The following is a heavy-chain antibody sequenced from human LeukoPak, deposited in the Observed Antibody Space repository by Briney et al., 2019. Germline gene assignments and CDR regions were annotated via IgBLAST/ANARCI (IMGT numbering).Heavy chain of an antibody. CDR2: TAYDGTRQ. J-gene: IGHJ4*02. Sequence: TGGSLRLSCTASGFIFKDYGMHWVRQAPGKGLEWVAVTAYDGTRQFYADSVKGRFTISRDNSNNTIYLDMNNLRPEDTAVYYCAKREAVTVTADCDYSDYWGQGTPVTVSS. CDR1: GFIFKDYG. V-gene: IGHV3-30*18. D-gene: IGHD6-19*01. CDR3: AKREAVTVTADCDYSDY.